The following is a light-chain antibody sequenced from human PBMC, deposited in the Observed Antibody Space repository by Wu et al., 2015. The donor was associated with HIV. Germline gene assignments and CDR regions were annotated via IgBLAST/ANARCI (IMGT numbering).Light chain of an antibody. CDR1: ESVSTN. V-gene: IGKV3-15*01. Sequence: ETVMTQSPATLSVSPGERATLSCRATESVSTNLAWYQQKPGQPPRLLIYSASTRATGVPARFSGGGPRTEFTLTISSMQSEDFAVYYCQQYNNWPPLTFGGGTKVEIK. CDR3: QQYNNWPPLT. CDR2: SAS. J-gene: IGKJ4*01.